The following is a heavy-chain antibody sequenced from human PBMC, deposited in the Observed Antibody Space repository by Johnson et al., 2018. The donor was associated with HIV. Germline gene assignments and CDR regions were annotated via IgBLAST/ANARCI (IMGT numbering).Heavy chain of an antibody. V-gene: IGHV3-11*01. CDR2: ISCSGCSI. CDR1: GFTFSDYY. J-gene: IGHJ3*01. Sequence: QVHLVESGGGVVQPGRSLRLSCAASGFTFSDYYMSRIRQAPGKGLEWVSYISCSGCSIYADSVKGRFTISRDNAKNSLYLQMDSLRAEDTAMYYCARAKDAAYPYDAFDVWGHGTMVIVSA. D-gene: IGHD2-15*01. CDR3: ARAKDAAYPYDAFDV.